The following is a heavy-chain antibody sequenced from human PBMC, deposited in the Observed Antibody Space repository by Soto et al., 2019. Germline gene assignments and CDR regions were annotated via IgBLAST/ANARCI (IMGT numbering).Heavy chain of an antibody. J-gene: IGHJ4*02. D-gene: IGHD3-9*01. CDR2: ITGGGDNT. CDR1: GLPFTSKP. Sequence: EVQLLESGGDLVQPGGSLRLSCAALGLPFTSKPMSWIRQAPGKGLEWVSAITGGGDNTYYADSVKGRFTISRDNSKNTLYLQMNSLRAEDTAFYYCTQDGGSRDWLTVNWGQGTLVTVSS. V-gene: IGHV3-23*01. CDR3: TQDGGSRDWLTVN.